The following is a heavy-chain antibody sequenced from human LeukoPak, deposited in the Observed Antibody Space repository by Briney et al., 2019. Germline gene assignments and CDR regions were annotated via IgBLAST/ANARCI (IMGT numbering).Heavy chain of an antibody. CDR3: SKVGSASGYAPTDY. Sequence: GGSLRLSCAPYGFTFRSYGMRWARQAPGKGLEWVSVIRADGDATYYADSVKGRFTICRDNSNNTLYLHMSSLTAEDTAVYYGSKVGSASGYAPTDYWGQGILATVSS. V-gene: IGHV3-23*01. J-gene: IGHJ4*02. CDR2: IRADGDAT. CDR1: GFTFRSYG. D-gene: IGHD2-2*01.